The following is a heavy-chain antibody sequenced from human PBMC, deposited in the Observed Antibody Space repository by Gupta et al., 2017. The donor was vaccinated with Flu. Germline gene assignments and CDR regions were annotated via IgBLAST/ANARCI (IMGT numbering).Heavy chain of an antibody. Sequence: QVQLVESGGGLVKPGGSLRLSCAASGFTFSDYYMSWIRQAPGKGLEWISYIGSSGSTIYSADSVKGRFTTSRDNAKRSVFLQLNSLRAEDTAVYYCARERGYGNYYFDYWGQGTLVTVSS. V-gene: IGHV3-11*01. CDR1: GFTFSDYY. J-gene: IGHJ4*02. D-gene: IGHD5-12*01. CDR3: ARERGYGNYYFDY. CDR2: IGSSGSTI.